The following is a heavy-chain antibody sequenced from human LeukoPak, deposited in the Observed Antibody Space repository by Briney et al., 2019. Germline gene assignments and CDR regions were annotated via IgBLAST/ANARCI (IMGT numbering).Heavy chain of an antibody. CDR1: GGSLRGYY. Sequence: SETLSLTCTVYGGSLRGYYWGWIRQPPGKGLEWIGEINDSGSTKYRPSLKTRVTISLETSNNQFSLRLTSVTATDTAVYYCARGIGMSGYYPYWGQGTLVTVSS. J-gene: IGHJ4*02. D-gene: IGHD3-22*01. CDR3: ARGIGMSGYYPY. CDR2: INDSGST. V-gene: IGHV4-34*01.